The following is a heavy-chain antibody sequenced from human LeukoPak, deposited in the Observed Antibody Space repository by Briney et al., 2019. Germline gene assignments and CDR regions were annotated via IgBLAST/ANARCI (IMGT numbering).Heavy chain of an antibody. CDR3: ATLVAFGPGSGY. Sequence: GGSLRLSCAASGFTFSAYAMHWVRQTPDKGLDWVAVIWHDGSDKYYADSVKGRFTISRDNSENIVYLEMNSLRVEDTATYYCATLVAFGPGSGYWGQGTLVTVSS. V-gene: IGHV3-33*01. CDR1: GFTFSAYA. D-gene: IGHD3-10*01. J-gene: IGHJ4*02. CDR2: IWHDGSDK.